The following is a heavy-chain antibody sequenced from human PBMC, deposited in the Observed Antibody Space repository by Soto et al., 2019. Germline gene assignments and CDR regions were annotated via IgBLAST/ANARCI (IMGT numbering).Heavy chain of an antibody. J-gene: IGHJ6*02. Sequence: ASVKVSCKASGYTFTSYYMHWVRQAPGQGLEWMGIINPSGGSTSYAQKFQGRVTMTRDTSTSTVYMELSSLRSEDTAVYYCASVSLDTAMLWYYYYGMHVCGQGTTVTVSS. CDR2: INPSGGST. CDR3: ASVSLDTAMLWYYYYGMHV. D-gene: IGHD5-18*01. V-gene: IGHV1-46*01. CDR1: GYTFTSYY.